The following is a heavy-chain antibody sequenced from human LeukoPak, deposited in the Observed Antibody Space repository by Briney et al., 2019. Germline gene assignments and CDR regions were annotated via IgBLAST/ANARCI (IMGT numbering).Heavy chain of an antibody. V-gene: IGHV4-59*08. CDR3: ARREYSYGSVNWFDP. CDR1: GGSISSYY. J-gene: IGHJ5*02. D-gene: IGHD5-18*01. Sequence: PSETLCLTCTVSGGSISSYYWSWRRQPPGKGREWGGYIYYSGGTNYNPSLKRRVTISVETYKNQFSLKLSSVTPADTAVYYCARREYSYGSVNWFDPWGQGTLVTVSS. CDR2: IYYSGGT.